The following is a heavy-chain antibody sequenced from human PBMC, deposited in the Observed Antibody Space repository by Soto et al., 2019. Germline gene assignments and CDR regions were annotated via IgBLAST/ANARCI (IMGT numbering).Heavy chain of an antibody. V-gene: IGHV4-39*07. CDR2: IYYSGST. J-gene: IGHJ4*02. D-gene: IGHD6-19*01. CDR1: GGSISSSSYY. CDR3: ARAGGYSSGVGY. Sequence: SETLSLTCTVSGGSISSSSYYWGWIRQPPGKGLEWIGSIYYSGSTYYNPSLKSRVTISVDTSKNQFSLKVNSVTAADTAVYYCARAGGYSSGVGYWGQGTLVTVSS.